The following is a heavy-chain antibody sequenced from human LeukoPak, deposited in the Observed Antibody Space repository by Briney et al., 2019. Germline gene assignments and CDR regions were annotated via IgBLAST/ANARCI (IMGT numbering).Heavy chain of an antibody. CDR1: GFTFSNYS. CDR3: ARSGSVPRERYYYDSSYAFDI. CDR2: ISSSSSTI. J-gene: IGHJ3*02. D-gene: IGHD3-22*01. Sequence: GGSLRLSCAASGFTFSNYSMNWVRQAPGKGLEWVSYISSSSSTISYADSVKGRFTISRDNAKNSLYLQMNSLRAEDTAVYYCARSGSVPRERYYYDSSYAFDIWGQGTMVTVSS. V-gene: IGHV3-48*01.